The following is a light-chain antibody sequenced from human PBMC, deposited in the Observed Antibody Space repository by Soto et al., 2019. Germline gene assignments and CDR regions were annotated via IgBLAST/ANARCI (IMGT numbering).Light chain of an antibody. J-gene: IGKJ5*01. V-gene: IGKV1-39*01. CDR3: QQIYSTPPNN. CDR1: QSISSY. Sequence: DIQMTQSPSSLSASVGDRVTITCRASQSISSYLNWYQQKPGKAPKLLIYAASSLQSGVPSRFSGSGSGTDFTLTISSLQSEDFATYYCQQIYSTPPNNFGPGTRLQV. CDR2: AAS.